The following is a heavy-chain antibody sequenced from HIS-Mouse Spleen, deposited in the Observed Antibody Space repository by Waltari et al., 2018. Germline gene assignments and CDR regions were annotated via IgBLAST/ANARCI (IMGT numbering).Heavy chain of an antibody. CDR2: INPNSGGT. CDR1: GYTFTGYY. V-gene: IGHV1-2*02. CDR3: ARDGSITMVRGVSWFDP. Sequence: QVQLVQSGAEVKKPGASVKVSCKASGYTFTGYYMHWVGQAPGQGLEWMGWINPNSGGTNYAQKFQGRVTMTRDTSISTAYMELSRLRSDDTAVYYCARDGSITMVRGVSWFDPWGQGTLVTVSS. J-gene: IGHJ5*02. D-gene: IGHD3-10*01.